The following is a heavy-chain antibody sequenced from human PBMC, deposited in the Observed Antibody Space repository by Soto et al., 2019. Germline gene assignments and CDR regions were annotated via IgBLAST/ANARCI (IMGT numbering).Heavy chain of an antibody. D-gene: IGHD2-15*01. J-gene: IGHJ5*02. CDR1: GGTISSYT. CDR2: VIPILNIT. CDR3: ARDPPAVVAAASGSNWFVP. V-gene: IGHV1-69*08. Sequence: QVQLVQSGPEVKKPGSSVKVSCKASGGTISSYTISWVRQAPGQGLEWMGRVIPILNITNYSQKFQGRVTITADKSTSTAYMELSSLRLDDTAVYFCARDPPAVVAAASGSNWFVPWGQGTLVTVSS.